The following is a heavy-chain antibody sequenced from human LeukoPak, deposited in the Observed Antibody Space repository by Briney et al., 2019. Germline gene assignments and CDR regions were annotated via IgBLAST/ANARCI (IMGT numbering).Heavy chain of an antibody. CDR3: ARGRRRDYDFWSGYSYYFDY. CDR2: INHSGST. V-gene: IGHV4-34*01. D-gene: IGHD3-3*01. J-gene: IGHJ4*02. Sequence: SETLSLTCAVYGGSFSGYYWSWIRQPPGKGLEWIGEINHSGSTNYNPSLKSRVTISVDTSKNQFSLKLSSVTAADTAVYYCARGRRRDYDFWSGYSYYFDYWGQGTLVTVSS. CDR1: GGSFSGYY.